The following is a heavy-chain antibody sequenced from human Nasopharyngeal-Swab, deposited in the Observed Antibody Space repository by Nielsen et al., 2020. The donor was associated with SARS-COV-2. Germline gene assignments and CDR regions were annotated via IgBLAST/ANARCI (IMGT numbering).Heavy chain of an antibody. CDR1: GFTFDDYG. J-gene: IGHJ6*02. CDR2: INWNGGST. D-gene: IGHD2-21*02. V-gene: IGHV3-20*04. CDR3: AREEAYDGGNDYSYYYYGMDV. Sequence: GGSLRLSCAVSGFTFDDYGMSWVRQAPGKGLEWVSGINWNGGSTGYADSVKGRFTISRDNAKNSLYLQMNSLRAEDTALYYCAREEAYDGGNDYSYYYYGMDVWGQGTTVTVSS.